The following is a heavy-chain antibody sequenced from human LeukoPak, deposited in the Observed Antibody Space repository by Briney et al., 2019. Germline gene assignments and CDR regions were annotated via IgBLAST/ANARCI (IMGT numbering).Heavy chain of an antibody. V-gene: IGHV3-30-3*01. J-gene: IGHJ4*02. Sequence: GRSLRLSCAASGFTFSSYAMHWVRQAPGKGLEWVAVISYDGSNKYYADSVKGRFTISRDNSKNTLYLQMNSLRAEDTAVYYCARDWPYISSSWYMGYDYWGQGTLVTVSS. CDR3: ARDWPYISSSWYMGYDY. CDR1: GFTFSSYA. D-gene: IGHD6-13*01. CDR2: ISYDGSNK.